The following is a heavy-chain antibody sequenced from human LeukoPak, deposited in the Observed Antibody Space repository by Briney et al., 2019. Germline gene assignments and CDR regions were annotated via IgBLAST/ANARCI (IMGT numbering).Heavy chain of an antibody. V-gene: IGHV1-69*05. CDR1: GGTFSSCA. CDR3: AIGGSRNWFDP. CDR2: IIPIFGTA. D-gene: IGHD3-10*01. Sequence: SVKVSCKASGGTFSSCAISWVRQAPGQGLEWMGGIIPIFGTANYAPKFQARVTITTDESTSTAYMELSSLRSEDTAVYYCAIGGSRNWFDPWGQGTLVTVSS. J-gene: IGHJ5*02.